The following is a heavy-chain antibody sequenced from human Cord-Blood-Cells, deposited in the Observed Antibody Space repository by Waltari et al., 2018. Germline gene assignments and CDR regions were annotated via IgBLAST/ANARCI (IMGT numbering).Heavy chain of an antibody. CDR2: IYHSGST. V-gene: IGHV4-4*02. CDR3: ARAAAGTDRVFDY. Sequence: GLEWIGEIYHSGSTNYNPSLKSRVTISVDKSKNQFSLKLSSVTAADTAVYYCARAAAGTDRVFDYWGQGTLVTVSS. D-gene: IGHD6-13*01. J-gene: IGHJ4*02.